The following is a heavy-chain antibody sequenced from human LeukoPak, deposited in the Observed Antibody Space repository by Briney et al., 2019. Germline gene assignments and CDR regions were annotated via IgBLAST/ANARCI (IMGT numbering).Heavy chain of an antibody. V-gene: IGHV4-59*01. CDR1: GGSLSSYY. CDR2: IYYSGST. Sequence: SETLSLTCTVSGGSLSSYYWSWIRQPPGKGLEWIGYIYYSGSTNYNPSLKSRVTISVATSKNQFSLKLSSVTAADTAVYYCARGGNTAMAQDYWGQGTLVTVSS. CDR3: ARGGNTAMAQDY. J-gene: IGHJ4*02. D-gene: IGHD5-18*01.